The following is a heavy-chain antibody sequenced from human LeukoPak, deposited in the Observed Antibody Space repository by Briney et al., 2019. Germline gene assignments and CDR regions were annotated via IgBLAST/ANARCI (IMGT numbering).Heavy chain of an antibody. D-gene: IGHD6-19*01. V-gene: IGHV1-69*13. Sequence: SVKVSCKASGGTFSSYAISWVRQAPGQGLEWMGGIIPIFGTANYAQKFQGRVTITADESTSTAYMKLSSLRSEDTAVYYCARDQGSGWPFDPWGQGTLVTVSS. J-gene: IGHJ5*02. CDR2: IIPIFGTA. CDR1: GGTFSSYA. CDR3: ARDQGSGWPFDP.